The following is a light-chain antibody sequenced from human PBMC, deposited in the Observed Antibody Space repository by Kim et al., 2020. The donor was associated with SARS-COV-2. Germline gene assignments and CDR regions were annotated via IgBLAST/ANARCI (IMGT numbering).Light chain of an antibody. CDR1: KLGDKF. Sequence: VSPGQSASITCSGDKLGDKFISWYQQKPGQSPVLVIYQDSKRPSGIPQRFSGSNSGNIATLTISGTQAIDEAEYYCQTWDSSTLYVFGTGTKVTVL. CDR2: QDS. V-gene: IGLV3-1*01. J-gene: IGLJ1*01. CDR3: QTWDSSTLYV.